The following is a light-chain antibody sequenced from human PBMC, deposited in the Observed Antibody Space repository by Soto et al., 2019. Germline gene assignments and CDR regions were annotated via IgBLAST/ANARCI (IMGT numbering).Light chain of an antibody. CDR1: QSVSSY. CDR2: DAS. Sequence: EIVLTQSPATLSLSPGERATLSCRASQSVSSYLAWYQQKPGQAPRLLIYDASNRATGIPARFSGSGSGTDFALTISRLEPEDFAVYYCQQRSNWPRTFGGGTMVEIK. V-gene: IGKV3-11*01. CDR3: QQRSNWPRT. J-gene: IGKJ4*01.